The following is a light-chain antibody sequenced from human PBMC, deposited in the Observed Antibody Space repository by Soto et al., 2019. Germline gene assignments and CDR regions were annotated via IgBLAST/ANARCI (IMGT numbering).Light chain of an antibody. CDR2: DAS. CDR1: QSVNIN. CDR3: QHYNNWPIA. Sequence: SPATIALFSCRASQSVNINLAWYQQKPGQAPRLLIYDASPRATGIPARFSGSGSGTEFTLTISSLQSEDFAVYFCQHYNNWPIAFGQGTRLEIK. V-gene: IGKV3D-15*01. J-gene: IGKJ5*01.